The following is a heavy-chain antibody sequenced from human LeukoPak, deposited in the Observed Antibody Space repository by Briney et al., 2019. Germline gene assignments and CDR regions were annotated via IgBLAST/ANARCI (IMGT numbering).Heavy chain of an antibody. CDR1: GYTFTSYA. D-gene: IGHD3-3*01. CDR2: INAGNGNT. J-gene: IGHJ6*02. V-gene: IGHV1-3*01. CDR3: ARQLRFLEWLLPTSYGMDV. Sequence: ASVKVSCKASGYTFTSYAMHWVRQAPGQRLGWMGWINAGNGNTKYSQKFQGRVTITRDTSASTAYMELSSLRSEDTAVYYCARQLRFLEWLLPTSYGMDVWGQGTTVTVSS.